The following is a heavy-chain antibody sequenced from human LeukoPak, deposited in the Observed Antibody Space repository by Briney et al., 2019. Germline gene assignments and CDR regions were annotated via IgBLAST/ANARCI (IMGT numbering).Heavy chain of an antibody. J-gene: IGHJ5*02. CDR1: GYTFTGYY. CDR3: ARGGSEYYYDSSGYTRWFDP. D-gene: IGHD3-22*01. V-gene: IGHV1-2*06. Sequence: ASVKVSCKASGYTFTGYYMHWVRQAPGQGLEWMGRTNPNSGGTNYAQKFQGRVTMTRDTSISTAYMELTRLRFDDTAVYYCARGGSEYYYDSSGYTRWFDPWGQGTLVTVSS. CDR2: TNPNSGGT.